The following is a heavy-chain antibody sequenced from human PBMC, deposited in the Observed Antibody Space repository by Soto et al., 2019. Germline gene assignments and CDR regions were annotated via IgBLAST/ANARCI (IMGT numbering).Heavy chain of an antibody. CDR3: ARVSGYYIPDY. CDR1: GYTFTNYA. D-gene: IGHD5-12*01. CDR2: IDAGNGNT. J-gene: IGHJ4*02. V-gene: IGHV1-3*01. Sequence: ASVKVSCKASGYTFTNYAMHWVRQAPGQRLEWMGWIDAGNGNTKYSQKFQGRVTITRDTSASTAYMELSSLRSEDTAVYYCARVSGYYIPDYWGQGTLVTVSS.